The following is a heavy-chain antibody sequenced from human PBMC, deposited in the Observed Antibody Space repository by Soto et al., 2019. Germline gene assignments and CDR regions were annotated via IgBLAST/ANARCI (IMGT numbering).Heavy chain of an antibody. CDR1: GYTFTNFG. V-gene: IGHV1-18*01. CDR2: ISAYNGNT. D-gene: IGHD7-27*01. J-gene: IGHJ4*02. Sequence: QVQLVQSGAEVKKPGASVKVSCKASGYTFTNFGISWVRQAPGQGLEWMGWISAYNGNTNYAQKLQGRVTMTTDTSKSTAYMEVSSLRDDDPAVYYCARVGTPTDSWGQETLVTVSS. CDR3: ARVGTPTDS.